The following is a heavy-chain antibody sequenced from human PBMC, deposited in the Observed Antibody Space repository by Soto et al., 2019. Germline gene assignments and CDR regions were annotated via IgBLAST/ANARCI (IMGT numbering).Heavy chain of an antibody. D-gene: IGHD3-10*01. CDR1: GYTFTSYD. V-gene: IGHV1-8*01. CDR3: ARGLPPYYYGLSPLYNWFDP. J-gene: IGHJ5*02. Sequence: ASVKVSCKASGYTFTSYDINWVRQATGQGLEWMGWMNPNSGNTGYAQKFQGRVTMTRNTSISTAYMELSSLRSEDTAVYYCARGLPPYYYGLSPLYNWFDPWGQGTLVTVSS. CDR2: MNPNSGNT.